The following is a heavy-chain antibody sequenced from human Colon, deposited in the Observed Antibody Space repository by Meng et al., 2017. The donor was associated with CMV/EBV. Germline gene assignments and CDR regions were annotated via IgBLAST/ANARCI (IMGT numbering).Heavy chain of an antibody. D-gene: IGHD6-6*01. V-gene: IGHV1-46*01. CDR1: GYTFTSYY. J-gene: IGHJ6*02. Sequence: ASVKVSCKASGYTFTSYYIHWVRQAPGQGLEWMGIINPSGGSTSYAQKFQGRVTMTRDTSTSTVYMELSSLRSGDTAVYYCARGGKASKASSSSMTAQLSGYYGMDVWGQGTTVTVSS. CDR2: INPSGGST. CDR3: ARGGKASKASSSSMTAQLSGYYGMDV.